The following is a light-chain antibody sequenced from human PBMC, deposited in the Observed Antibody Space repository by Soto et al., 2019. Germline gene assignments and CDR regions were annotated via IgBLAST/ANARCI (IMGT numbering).Light chain of an antibody. CDR2: EVT. CDR3: SSYTSTNHVV. J-gene: IGLJ2*01. Sequence: QSALTQPPSASGSPGQSVTISCTGTSSDVGKYDYVSWFQHHPGKAPKLVIYEVTKRPSGVSNRFSGSKSGNTASLTISGLQAEDETDYYCSSYTSTNHVVFGGGTKLTVL. CDR1: SSDVGKYDY. V-gene: IGLV2-14*01.